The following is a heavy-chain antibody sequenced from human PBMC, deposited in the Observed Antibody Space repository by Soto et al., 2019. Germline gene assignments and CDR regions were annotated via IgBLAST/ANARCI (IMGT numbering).Heavy chain of an antibody. J-gene: IGHJ4*02. D-gene: IGHD3-3*01. CDR3: ARGGPTSIFGVVITTPDFDY. CDR2: IYYSGST. Sequence: SETLSLTCTVSGGSISSYYWSWIRQPPGKGLEWIGYIYYSGSTNYNPSLKSRVTISVDTSKNQFSLKLSSVTAADTAVYYCARGGPTSIFGVVITTPDFDYWGQGTLVTVSS. V-gene: IGHV4-59*01. CDR1: GGSISSYY.